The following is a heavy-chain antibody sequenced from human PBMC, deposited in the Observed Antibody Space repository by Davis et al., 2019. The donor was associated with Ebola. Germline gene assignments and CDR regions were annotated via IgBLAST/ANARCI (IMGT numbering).Heavy chain of an antibody. D-gene: IGHD3-3*01. CDR2: IYYSGST. V-gene: IGHV4-39*01. J-gene: IGHJ4*02. Sequence: SETLSLTCTVSGGSISSSSYYWGWIRQPPGKGLEWIGSIYYSGSTYYNPSLKSRVTISVDTSKNQFSLKLSSVTAADTAVYYCARHPLTVLRFLHRSNYYFDYWGQGTLVTVSS. CDR1: GGSISSSSYY. CDR3: ARHPLTVLRFLHRSNYYFDY.